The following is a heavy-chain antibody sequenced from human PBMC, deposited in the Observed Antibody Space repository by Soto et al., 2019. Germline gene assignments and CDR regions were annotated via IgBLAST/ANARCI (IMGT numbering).Heavy chain of an antibody. J-gene: IGHJ3*02. V-gene: IGHV1-69*01. D-gene: IGHD3-22*01. Sequence: QVQLVQSGAEVKNPESSVKVSCKASGGPFSNYGINWVRQAPGQGLEWMGGIIAMFGAANYAQKFQGRLTITADEPTNTAYMDLSSLTSEDTAVYYCARDYYDSSAYDACDIWGQGTMVIVSS. CDR1: GGPFSNYG. CDR3: ARDYYDSSAYDACDI. CDR2: IIAMFGAA.